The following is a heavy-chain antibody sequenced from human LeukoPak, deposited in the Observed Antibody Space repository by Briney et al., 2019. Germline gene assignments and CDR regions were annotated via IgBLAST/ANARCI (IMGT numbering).Heavy chain of an antibody. J-gene: IGHJ6*02. D-gene: IGHD6-13*01. CDR2: IYYSGST. Sequence: SETLSLTCTVSGGSISSYYWSWIRQPPGKGLEWIGYIYYSGSTNYNPSLKSRVTISADTSKNQFSPKLSSVTAADTAVYYCARAQYSSSWPPYYYYYGMDVWGQGTTVTVSS. CDR3: ARAQYSSSWPPYYYYYGMDV. V-gene: IGHV4-59*01. CDR1: GGSISSYY.